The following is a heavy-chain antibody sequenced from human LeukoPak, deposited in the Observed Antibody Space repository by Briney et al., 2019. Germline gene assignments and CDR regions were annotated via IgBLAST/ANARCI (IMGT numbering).Heavy chain of an antibody. CDR1: GYSFTSYW. CDR2: IYPGDSDT. D-gene: IGHD1-14*01. CDR3: ARQPEPQPSGLTDW. J-gene: IGHJ4*02. Sequence: GESLKISCKGSGYSFTSYWIGWARQMHGKGLEWMGIIYPGDSDTRYSPSFQVQVTISADKSISTAYLQWSSRKASYTAVYNCARQPEPQPSGLTDWGGQGRLVTVSS. V-gene: IGHV5-51*01.